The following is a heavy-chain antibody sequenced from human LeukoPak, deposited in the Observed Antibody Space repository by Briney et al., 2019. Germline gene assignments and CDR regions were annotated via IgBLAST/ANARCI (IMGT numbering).Heavy chain of an antibody. Sequence: GGSLKLSCAASGFTFSGSAIHWVRQSSGKGLEWVGQIDKKDKGYATATAYAASVKGRFTISRDDSINTAYLQMKSLKTEDTALYYCSRDSGTYNWFDPWGQGTLVTVSS. CDR2: IDKKDKGYATAT. CDR3: SRDSGTYNWFDP. CDR1: GFTFSGSA. D-gene: IGHD1-26*01. J-gene: IGHJ5*02. V-gene: IGHV3-73*01.